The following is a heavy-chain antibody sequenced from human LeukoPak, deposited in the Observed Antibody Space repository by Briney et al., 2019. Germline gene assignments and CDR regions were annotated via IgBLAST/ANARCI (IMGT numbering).Heavy chain of an antibody. CDR2: IYYSGST. Sequence: SETLSLTCTVSGGSISSYYWSWIRQPPGKGLEWIGYIYYSGSTNYNPSLKSRVTISVDTSKNQFSLKLSSVTAADTAVYYCAGSAPNDHVVDYWGQGTLVTVSS. V-gene: IGHV4-59*01. D-gene: IGHD6-25*01. J-gene: IGHJ4*02. CDR1: GGSISSYY. CDR3: AGSAPNDHVVDY.